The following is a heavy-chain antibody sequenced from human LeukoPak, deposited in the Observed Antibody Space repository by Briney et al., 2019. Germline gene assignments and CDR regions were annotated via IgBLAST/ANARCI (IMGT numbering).Heavy chain of an antibody. Sequence: GGSLRLSCAASGFTFSNHYMSWIRQAPGKGLVWVSHISSRSSNKYYADSVKGRFTISRDNAKNSLYLQMDSLRVEDTAVYYCAREGWDLNALDIWGQGTMVTVSP. D-gene: IGHD1-26*01. CDR3: AREGWDLNALDI. V-gene: IGHV3-11*04. CDR2: ISSRSSNK. CDR1: GFTFSNHY. J-gene: IGHJ3*02.